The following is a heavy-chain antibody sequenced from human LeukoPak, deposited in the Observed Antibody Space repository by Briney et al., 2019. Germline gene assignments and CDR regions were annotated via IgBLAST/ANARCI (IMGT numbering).Heavy chain of an antibody. Sequence: PGGSLRLTCAVSGFTFGNYGMHWVRQAPGKGLEWVALISYDGSSEYYAGSVKGRFTISRDNSKITVYLQMNSLRAEDTAVYYCARDLYLYCSGGSCYGMDVWGQGTTVTVSS. CDR3: ARDLYLYCSGGSCYGMDV. D-gene: IGHD2-15*01. V-gene: IGHV3-30*03. CDR1: GFTFGNYG. CDR2: ISYDGSSE. J-gene: IGHJ6*02.